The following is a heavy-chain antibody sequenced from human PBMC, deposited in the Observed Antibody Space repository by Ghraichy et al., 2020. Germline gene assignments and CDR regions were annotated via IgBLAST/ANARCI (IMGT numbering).Heavy chain of an antibody. V-gene: IGHV3-30*04. CDR3: ARDLSRVTGDGNDYFDY. Sequence: GGERRLSCAASGFTFSSYAMHWVRQAPGKGLEWVAVISYDGSNKYYADSVKGRFTISRDNSKNTLYLQMNSLRAEDTAVYYCARDLSRVTGDGNDYFDYWGQGTLVTVSS. J-gene: IGHJ4*02. D-gene: IGHD7-27*01. CDR1: GFTFSSYA. CDR2: ISYDGSNK.